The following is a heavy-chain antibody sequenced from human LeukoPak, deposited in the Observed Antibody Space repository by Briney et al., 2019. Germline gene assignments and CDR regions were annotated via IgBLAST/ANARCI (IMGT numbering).Heavy chain of an antibody. Sequence: GASVKVSCKASGYTFTGYYMHWVRQAPGQGLEWMGWINPNSGGTNYAQKFQGRVTMTRDTSISTAYMELSRLRSDDTAVYYCARAGDITIFGVVITGPNDYWGQGPWSPSPQ. J-gene: IGHJ4*02. D-gene: IGHD3-3*01. CDR2: INPNSGGT. CDR3: ARAGDITIFGVVITGPNDY. V-gene: IGHV1-2*02. CDR1: GYTFTGYY.